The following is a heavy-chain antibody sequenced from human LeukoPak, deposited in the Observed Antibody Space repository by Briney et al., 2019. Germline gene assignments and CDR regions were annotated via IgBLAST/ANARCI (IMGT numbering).Heavy chain of an antibody. CDR2: ISGSSNYN. D-gene: IGHD2-21*01. CDR1: GFIFSDYT. J-gene: IGHJ3*02. V-gene: IGHV3-21*01. CDR3: ARDESGDNDAFDI. Sequence: GGSLRLSCAASGFIFSDYTMNWVRLAPGKGLEWVSSISGSSNYNYYADSVKGRFTISRGNAKNSLYLQMNSLRVEDTAVYYCARDESGDNDAFDIWGQGTMVTVSS.